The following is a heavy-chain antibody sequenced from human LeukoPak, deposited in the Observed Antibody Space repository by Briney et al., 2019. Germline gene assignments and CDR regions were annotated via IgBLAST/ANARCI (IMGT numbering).Heavy chain of an antibody. J-gene: IGHJ4*02. CDR1: GYDFSTYG. CDR2: IRPSNGNR. D-gene: IGHD6-19*01. CDR3: ARAFSASKSCDY. V-gene: IGHV1-18*01. Sequence: RWASVKVSCRTSGYDFSTYGITWVRQAPGQGLEYMGWIRPSNGNRNYAQKVQGRVTLTTDTSTSTVYMELRSLRSDDTAVYYCARAFSASKSCDYWGQGTLVTVSS.